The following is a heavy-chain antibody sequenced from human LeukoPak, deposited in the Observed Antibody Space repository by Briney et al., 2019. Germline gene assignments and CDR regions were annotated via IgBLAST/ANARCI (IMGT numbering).Heavy chain of an antibody. CDR1: GFTFSTFW. Sequence: GGSLRLSCAASGFTFSTFWMHWVRQTPGKGLMWVSRINTDGSNTIYADSVKGRFTVSRDSAKNTLYLQMNSLRVEDTAVYYCARDESVPGPTTADYWGQGTLVTVSS. V-gene: IGHV3-74*01. J-gene: IGHJ4*02. CDR2: INTDGSNT. CDR3: ARDESVPGPTTADY. D-gene: IGHD1-26*01.